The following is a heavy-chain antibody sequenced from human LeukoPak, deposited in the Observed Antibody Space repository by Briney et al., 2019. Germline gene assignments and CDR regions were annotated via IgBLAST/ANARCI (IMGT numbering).Heavy chain of an antibody. CDR1: GFTFGTYD. CDR2: ISRGGAYT. V-gene: IGHV3-21*01. Sequence: GGSLRLSCAASGFTFGTYDMYWIRQATGKGLECVSSISRGGAYTYYADSVKGRFTISRDNAKDSLYLQMNSLRAEDTAVYYCARADMTTITYPEYWGQGTPVTVSS. D-gene: IGHD5-24*01. CDR3: ARADMTTITYPEY. J-gene: IGHJ4*02.